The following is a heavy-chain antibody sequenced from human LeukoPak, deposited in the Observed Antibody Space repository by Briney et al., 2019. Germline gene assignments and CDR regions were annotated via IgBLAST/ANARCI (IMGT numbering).Heavy chain of an antibody. CDR1: GASISNYY. CDR2: IYYSGST. V-gene: IGHV4-59*08. Sequence: PSETLSLTCTVSGASISNYYWSWIRQPPGKGLEWIGYIYYSGSTYYNPSLKSRVTISVDTSKNQFSLKLSSVTAADTAVYYCARHGLESGYSYGGPENYWGQGTLVTVSS. J-gene: IGHJ4*02. D-gene: IGHD5-18*01. CDR3: ARHGLESGYSYGGPENY.